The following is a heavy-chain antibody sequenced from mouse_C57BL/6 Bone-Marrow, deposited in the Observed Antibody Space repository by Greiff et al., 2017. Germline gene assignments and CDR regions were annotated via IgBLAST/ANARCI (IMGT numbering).Heavy chain of an antibody. D-gene: IGHD1-1*01. V-gene: IGHV1-72*01. J-gene: IGHJ1*03. Sequence: QVQLQQPGAELAKPGASVKLSCKASGYTFTSYWMHWVKQRPGRGLEWIGRINPSSGGTKYNEKFKSKATLTVDKPSSTAYMQLSSLTSEDSAVYYCARGYGWCYGDWGTGTTVTVSS. CDR3: ARGYGWCYGD. CDR1: GYTFTSYW. CDR2: INPSSGGT.